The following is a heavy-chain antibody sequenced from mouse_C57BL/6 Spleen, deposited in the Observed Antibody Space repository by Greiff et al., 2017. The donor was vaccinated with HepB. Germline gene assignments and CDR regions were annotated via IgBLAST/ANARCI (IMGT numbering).Heavy chain of an antibody. CDR1: GYTFTSYW. CDR2: IDPSDSYT. V-gene: IGHV1-69*01. D-gene: IGHD1-1*01. J-gene: IGHJ1*03. Sequence: QVQLQQPGAELVMPGASVKLSCKASGYTFTSYWMHWVKQRPGQGLEWIGEIDPSDSYTNYNQKFKGKSTLTVDKSSSTAYMLLSSLTSEDSAVYYCERYVTTVVATRYFDVWGTGTTVTVSS. CDR3: ERYVTTVVATRYFDV.